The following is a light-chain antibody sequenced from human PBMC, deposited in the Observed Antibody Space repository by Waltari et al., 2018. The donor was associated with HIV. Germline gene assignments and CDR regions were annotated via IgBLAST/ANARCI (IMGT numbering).Light chain of an antibody. CDR3: GAWDESLSGWV. CDR2: RRN. V-gene: IGLV1-47*01. CDR1: PFNLGRNF. Sequence: QSVLTQPPSASGTPGQRVTLSCSGSPFNLGRNFGFWYQQFPGTAPKLLIDRRNHGTVGLPDPFLVFKSGTSASLAISVLRSEDEADYYCGAWDESLSGWVVGGGTKLTVL. J-gene: IGLJ3*02.